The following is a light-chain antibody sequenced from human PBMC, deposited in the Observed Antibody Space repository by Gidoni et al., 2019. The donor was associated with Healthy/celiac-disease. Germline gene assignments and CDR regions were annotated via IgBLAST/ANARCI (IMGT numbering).Light chain of an antibody. J-gene: IGKJ4*02. CDR1: QSVSSY. Sequence: EFVLTQSPATLSLSSGARATLHCRASQSVSSYLAWYQQKPGQAPRLLIYDASNRATGIPARFSGSGSGTEFTLTISSLEPDDFAIYYWQQRSNWPRTFGGGTKVEIK. CDR2: DAS. V-gene: IGKV3-11*01. CDR3: QQRSNWPRT.